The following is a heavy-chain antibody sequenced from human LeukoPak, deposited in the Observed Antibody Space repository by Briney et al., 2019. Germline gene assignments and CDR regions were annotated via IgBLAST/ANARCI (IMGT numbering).Heavy chain of an antibody. D-gene: IGHD5-12*01. V-gene: IGHV3-30-3*01. Sequence: GGSLRLSCAASGFTFSSYAMHWVRQAPGKGLEWVAVISYDGSNKYYADSVKGRFTISRDNSKNTLYLQMNSLRAEDTAVYYCARDVDTVATIGFDYWGRGTLVTVSS. J-gene: IGHJ4*02. CDR3: ARDVDTVATIGFDY. CDR1: GFTFSSYA. CDR2: ISYDGSNK.